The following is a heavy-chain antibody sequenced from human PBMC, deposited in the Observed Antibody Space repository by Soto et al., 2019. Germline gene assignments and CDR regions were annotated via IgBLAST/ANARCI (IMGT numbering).Heavy chain of an antibody. CDR1: GGSISSGDYF. CDR2: ISSIGST. V-gene: IGHV4-30-4*01. Sequence: QVQLQESGPGLVKPSQTLSLTCTVSGGSISSGDYFWSWIRQSPGKGLEWIAYISSIGSTYYNPSLKSRVSVSRDTSKNQFSLKLGSVTTTDTAVYYCARGLVIRPYYYLGMDVWGQGTTVTVSS. D-gene: IGHD3-9*01. CDR3: ARGLVIRPYYYLGMDV. J-gene: IGHJ6*02.